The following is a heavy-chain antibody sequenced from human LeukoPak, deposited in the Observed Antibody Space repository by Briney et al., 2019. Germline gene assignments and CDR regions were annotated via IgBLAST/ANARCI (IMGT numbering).Heavy chain of an antibody. CDR3: ARLGRAGYCSGARCYN. V-gene: IGHV4-39*01. J-gene: IGHJ4*02. CDR1: GASLSSGSYF. CDR2: MCHSGTS. D-gene: IGHD2-15*01. Sequence: SETLSLTCTVSGASLSSGSYFCGWIRQPPGKGLEWIGSMCHSGTSYYNPSLRGRVTISKDTSKNQLSLKLTSVTAADTAVYYCARLGRAGYCSGARCYNWGQGTLVTVSS.